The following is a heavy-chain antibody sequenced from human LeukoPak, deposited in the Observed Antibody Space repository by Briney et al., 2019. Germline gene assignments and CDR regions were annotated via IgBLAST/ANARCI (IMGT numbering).Heavy chain of an antibody. D-gene: IGHD6-13*01. CDR1: GFTFSSYG. V-gene: IGHV3-30*03. CDR3: ARGLLYYSSSWDNWFDP. CDR2: ISYDGSNK. Sequence: GRSLRLSCAASGFTFSSYGMHWVRQAPGKGLEWVAVISYDGSNKYYADSVKGRFTISRDNSKNTLFLQMNSLRAEDTAVFYCARGLLYYSSSWDNWFDPWGQGTLVTVSS. J-gene: IGHJ5*02.